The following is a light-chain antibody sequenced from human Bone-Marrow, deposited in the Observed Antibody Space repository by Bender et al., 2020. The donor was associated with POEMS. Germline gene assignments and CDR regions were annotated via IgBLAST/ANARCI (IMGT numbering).Light chain of an antibody. CDR1: SNDVHLYNL. J-gene: IGLJ3*02. Sequence: QSALTQPRSVSGSPGQSITISCSGTSNDVHLYNLVSWYQHHPGKAPKLMIYEGSKRPSGVSFRFSGSKSANTASLTISGLQTEDEADYYCCFAGSNTWVFAGGTKLTVL. CDR3: CFAGSNTWV. V-gene: IGLV2-23*01. CDR2: EGS.